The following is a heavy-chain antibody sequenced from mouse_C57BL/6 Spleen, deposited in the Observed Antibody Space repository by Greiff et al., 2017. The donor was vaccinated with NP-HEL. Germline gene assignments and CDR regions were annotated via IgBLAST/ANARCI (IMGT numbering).Heavy chain of an antibody. D-gene: IGHD1-1*01. J-gene: IGHJ4*01. V-gene: IGHV5-9*01. CDR2: ISGGGGNT. CDR1: GFTFSSYT. CDR3: ITTVVGAMDY. Sequence: EVQLVESGGGLVKPGGSLKLSCAASGFTFSSYTMSWVRQTPEKRLEWVATISGGGGNTYYPDSVKGRFTISRDNAKNTLYLQMSSLRSEDTALYYCITTVVGAMDYWGQGTSVTVSS.